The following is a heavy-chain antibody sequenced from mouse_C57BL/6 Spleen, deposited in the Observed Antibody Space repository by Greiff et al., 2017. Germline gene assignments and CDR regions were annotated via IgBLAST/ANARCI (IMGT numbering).Heavy chain of an antibody. Sequence: QVQLKESGAELMKPGASVKLSCKATGYTFTGYWIAWVKQRPGPGLEWIGVILPGSGSTNYNEQFKGKATFPVDTSSNTAYMQLSSLTTDDAAIYYGARKVYGNPVAYWGQGNLVTGSA. CDR2: ILPGSGST. CDR3: ARKVYGNPVAY. CDR1: GYTFTGYW. V-gene: IGHV1-9*01. D-gene: IGHD2-1*01. J-gene: IGHJ3*01.